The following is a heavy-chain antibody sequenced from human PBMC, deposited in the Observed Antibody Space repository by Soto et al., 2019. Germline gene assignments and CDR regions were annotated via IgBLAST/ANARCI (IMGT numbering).Heavy chain of an antibody. V-gene: IGHV4-59*01. CDR2: IYYSGST. CDR1: GGSISSYY. CDR3: ARGVAGYYYGMDV. Sequence: SETLSLTCTVSGGSISSYYWSWIRQPPGKGLEWIGYIYYSGSTNYNPSLKSRVTISVDTSKNQLSLKLSSVTAADTAVYYCARGVAGYYYGMDVWGQGTTVTVSS. J-gene: IGHJ6*02. D-gene: IGHD2-15*01.